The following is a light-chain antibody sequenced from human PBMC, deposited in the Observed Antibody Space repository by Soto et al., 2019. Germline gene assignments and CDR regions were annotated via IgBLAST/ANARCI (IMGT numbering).Light chain of an antibody. CDR3: QQSYDTPG. J-gene: IGKJ2*03. CDR1: QTINSY. Sequence: DIQMTQSPSSLSASVGDRVTITCRASQTINSYLNWYQQKPGKAPKLLIFAASSLHSGVPSRFSGTGSGTDFTLTISSLQSEDFATYYCQQSYDTPGFGQGTKLEIK. V-gene: IGKV1-39*01. CDR2: AAS.